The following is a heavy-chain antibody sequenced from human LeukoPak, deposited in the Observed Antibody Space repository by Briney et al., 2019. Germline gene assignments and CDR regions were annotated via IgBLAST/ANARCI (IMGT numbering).Heavy chain of an antibody. CDR2: IWFDGKSQ. Sequence: GGSLRLSCTASGFTFSAYSINWVRQAPGKGLEWVALIWFDGKSQHYGDSVRGRFTLSRDNSNKILYLEMDNLRVEDTGLYYCARGDAGAGHWGQGTLVTVSS. CDR1: GFTFSAYS. CDR3: ARGDAGAGH. V-gene: IGHV3-33*08. D-gene: IGHD3-10*01. J-gene: IGHJ4*02.